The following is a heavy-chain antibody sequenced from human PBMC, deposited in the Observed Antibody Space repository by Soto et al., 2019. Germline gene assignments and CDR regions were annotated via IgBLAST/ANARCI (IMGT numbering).Heavy chain of an antibody. CDR2: IKQDGNDL. CDR1: GVTSCSYW. Sequence: PVVLRRHYCRAAGVTSCSYWMSRVQKAPEKGLEWVANIKQDGNDLYFVDSVKGRFTISRDNAKNSLYLHMSSLRAEDTGVYYCARTNFGVVNHSSYLDVWAKWTTVPVS. D-gene: IGHD3-3*01. J-gene: IGHJ6*03. CDR3: ARTNFGVVNHSSYLDV. V-gene: IGHV3-7*01.